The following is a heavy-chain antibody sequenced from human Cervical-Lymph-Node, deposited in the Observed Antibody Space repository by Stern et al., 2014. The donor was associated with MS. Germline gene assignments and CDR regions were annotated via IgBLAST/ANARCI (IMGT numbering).Heavy chain of an antibody. D-gene: IGHD6-13*01. CDR3: ARDVGMDS. CDR1: GVSISTYY. Sequence: QLQLQESGAGLVKPSETLSLTCTVSGVSISTYYWSWIRQPPGKGLECIGYIHYSGSSTYNPSPKGSVTMSVDTYKSQFSLKLSSVTAADTAVYYCARDVGMDSWGQGTLVTVSS. J-gene: IGHJ5*01. V-gene: IGHV4-59*01. CDR2: IHYSGSS.